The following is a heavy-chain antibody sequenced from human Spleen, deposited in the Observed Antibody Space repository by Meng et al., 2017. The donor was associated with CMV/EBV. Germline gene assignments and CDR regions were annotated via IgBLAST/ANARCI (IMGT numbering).Heavy chain of an antibody. CDR2: IYYSGST. CDR1: GGSISSYY. Sequence: SETLSLTCTVSGGSISSYYWSWIRQPPGKGLEWIGCIYYSGSTNYNPSLKSRVTISVDTSKNQFSLKLSSVTAADTAVYYCARGPDSSGYYYYYFDYWGQGTLVTVSS. D-gene: IGHD3-22*01. V-gene: IGHV4-59*12. CDR3: ARGPDSSGYYYYYFDY. J-gene: IGHJ4*02.